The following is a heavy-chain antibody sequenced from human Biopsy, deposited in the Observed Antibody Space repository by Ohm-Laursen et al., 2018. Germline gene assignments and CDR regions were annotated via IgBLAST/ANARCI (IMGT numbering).Heavy chain of an antibody. V-gene: IGHV1-18*01. J-gene: IGHJ4*02. D-gene: IGHD3-3*01. CDR2: ISPSNGDT. Sequence: ASVKVSCKASGYTFTNYGISWVRQAPGQGLEWTGWISPSNGDTDYAQKLQGRVTMTTDTSTSTAYMDLRSLRSDDTAVYYCARDRWPHVTLLGLVVFDFWGQGTLVIVSS. CDR1: GYTFTNYG. CDR3: ARDRWPHVTLLGLVVFDF.